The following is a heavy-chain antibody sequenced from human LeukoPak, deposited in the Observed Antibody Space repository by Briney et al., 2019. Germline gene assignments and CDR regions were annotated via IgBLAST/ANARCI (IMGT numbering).Heavy chain of an antibody. Sequence: GGSLRLSCAASGFTFSGSAMHRVPQASGKGVEWVGRIRSKANSYATAYAASVNGRFTISRDDSKNTAYLQMNSLKTEDTAVYYCTRPPIETHPGAWGQGTLVTVSS. CDR2: IRSKANSYAT. CDR1: GFTFSGSA. J-gene: IGHJ5*02. V-gene: IGHV3-73*01. D-gene: IGHD3-16*02. CDR3: TRPPIETHPGA.